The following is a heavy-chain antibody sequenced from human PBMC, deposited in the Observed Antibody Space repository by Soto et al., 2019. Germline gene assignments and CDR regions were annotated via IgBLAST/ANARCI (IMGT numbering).Heavy chain of an antibody. CDR1: GFTFSSYS. V-gene: IGHV3-21*01. J-gene: IGHJ6*02. CDR2: ISSSSSYI. Sequence: GGSLRLSCAASGFTFSSYSMNWVRQAPGKGLEWVSSISSSSSYIYYADSVKGRFTISRDNAKNSLYLQMNSLRAEDTAVYYCARGRGRGYSYGTPAYYYGMDVWGQGTTVTVSS. CDR3: ARGRGRGYSYGTPAYYYGMDV. D-gene: IGHD5-18*01.